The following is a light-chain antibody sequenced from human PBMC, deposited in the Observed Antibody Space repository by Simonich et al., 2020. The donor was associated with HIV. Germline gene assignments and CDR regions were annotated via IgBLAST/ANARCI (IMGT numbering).Light chain of an antibody. CDR2: GTS. V-gene: IGKV3-20*01. J-gene: IGKJ2*01. CDR3: QHYGSLPMYT. Sequence: EIVLTQSPGTLSLSPGERVTLSCRASQSVSSSYLSWYQQKLGQAPRLLIYGTSNRATGIPDRFSGIGSGTDFTLTISRLEPEDFAVYYCQHYGSLPMYTFGQGTKLEIK. CDR1: QSVSSSY.